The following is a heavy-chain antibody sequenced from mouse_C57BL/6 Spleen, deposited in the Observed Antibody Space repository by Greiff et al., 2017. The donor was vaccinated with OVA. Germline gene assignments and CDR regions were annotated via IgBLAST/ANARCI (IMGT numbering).Heavy chain of an antibody. Sequence: EVQGVESGGGLVKPGGSLKLSCAASGFTFSDYGMHWVRQAPEQGLEWVAYISSGSSTIYYADTVKGRFTISRDNAKNTLFLQMTSLRSEDTAMYYCAREHWVYDCWGKGTTLTVAS. CDR1: GFTFSDYG. CDR2: ISSGSSTI. CDR3: AREHWVYDC. J-gene: IGHJ2*01. D-gene: IGHD4-1*01. V-gene: IGHV5-17*01.